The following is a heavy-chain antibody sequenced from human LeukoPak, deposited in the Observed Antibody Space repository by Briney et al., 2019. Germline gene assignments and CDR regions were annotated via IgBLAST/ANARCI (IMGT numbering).Heavy chain of an antibody. Sequence: ASVKVSCKASGYTFTGYYMHWVRQAPGQGLEWMGWINPNSGGTNYAQKFQGRDTMTRDTSISTAYMELSRLRSDDTAVYYCARPPGYYYYYMDVWGKGTTVTVSS. CDR1: GYTFTGYY. CDR3: ARPPGYYYYYMDV. J-gene: IGHJ6*03. V-gene: IGHV1-2*02. CDR2: INPNSGGT.